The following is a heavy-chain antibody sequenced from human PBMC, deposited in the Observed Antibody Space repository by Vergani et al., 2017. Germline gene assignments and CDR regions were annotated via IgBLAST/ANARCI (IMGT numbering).Heavy chain of an antibody. CDR2: ISYDGSNK. CDR3: ARGAQRRTYYDILTGTRYYYYGMDV. CDR1: GFTFSSYA. D-gene: IGHD3-9*01. J-gene: IGHJ6*02. Sequence: QVQLVESGGGVVQPGRSLRLSCAASGFTFSSYAMHWVRQAPGKGLEWVAVISYDGSNKYYADSVKGRFTISRDNSKNTLYLQMNSLRAEDTAVYYCARGAQRRTYYDILTGTRYYYYGMDVWGQGTTVTVSS. V-gene: IGHV3-30-3*01.